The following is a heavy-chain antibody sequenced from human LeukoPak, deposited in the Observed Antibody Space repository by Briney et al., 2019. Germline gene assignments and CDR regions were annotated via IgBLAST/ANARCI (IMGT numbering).Heavy chain of an antibody. Sequence: GQPLKISCKGSGYSFTSYWIGGVRKMPGKGLEWMGIIYPGDSDTRSSPSFQGQVTISADKSISTAYLQWSSLKASDTAMYYCARRIAMVNGWFDPWGQGTLVTVSS. D-gene: IGHD5-18*01. CDR2: IYPGDSDT. V-gene: IGHV5-51*01. CDR1: GYSFTSYW. CDR3: ARRIAMVNGWFDP. J-gene: IGHJ5*02.